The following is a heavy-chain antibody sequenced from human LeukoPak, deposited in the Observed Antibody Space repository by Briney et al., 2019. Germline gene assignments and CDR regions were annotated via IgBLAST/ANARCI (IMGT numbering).Heavy chain of an antibody. V-gene: IGHV4-39*01. D-gene: IGHD2-2*01. CDR3: ARLPFASRDVVVPAAIDY. CDR1: GGSISSSSYY. CDR2: IYYSGST. Sequence: SETLSLTCTVSGGSISSSSYYWGWIRQPPGKGLEWIGSIYYSGSTYYNPSLKSRVTISVDTSKNQFSLKLSSVTTADTAVYYCARLPFASRDVVVPAAIDYWGQGTLVTVSS. J-gene: IGHJ4*02.